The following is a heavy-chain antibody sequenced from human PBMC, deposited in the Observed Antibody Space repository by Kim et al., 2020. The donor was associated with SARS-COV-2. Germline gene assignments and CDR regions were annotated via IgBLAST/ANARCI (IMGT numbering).Heavy chain of an antibody. CDR2: IGTAGDT. CDR3: ARVRYYGSGSYSRSTNWYFDL. Sequence: GGSLRLSCAASGFTFSSYDMHWVRQATGKGLEWVSAIGTAGDTYYPGSVKGRFTISRENAKNSLYLQMNSLRAGDTAVYYCARVRYYGSGSYSRSTNWYFDLWGRGTLVTVSS. D-gene: IGHD3-10*01. V-gene: IGHV3-13*04. J-gene: IGHJ2*01. CDR1: GFTFSSYD.